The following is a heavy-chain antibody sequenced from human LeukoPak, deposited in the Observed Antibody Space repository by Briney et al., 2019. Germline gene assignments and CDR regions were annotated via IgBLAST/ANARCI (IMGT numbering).Heavy chain of an antibody. CDR2: ISGSGGST. CDR1: GFTFSNYA. V-gene: IGHV3-23*01. Sequence: PGGSLRLSCAASGFTFSNYAMSWVRQAPGKGLEWVSVISGSGGSTYYADSVKGRFTISRDNSKNTLYPQMNSLRVEDTAVYYCAKGGIMEWLSKNPHFDCWGQGTLVTVSS. CDR3: AKGGIMEWLSKNPHFDC. D-gene: IGHD3-3*01. J-gene: IGHJ4*02.